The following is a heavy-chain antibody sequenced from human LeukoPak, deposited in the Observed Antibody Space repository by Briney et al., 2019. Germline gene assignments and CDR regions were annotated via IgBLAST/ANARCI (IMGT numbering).Heavy chain of an antibody. CDR3: ARAVVQAGTLYYYYGMDV. CDR1: GGTFSSYA. D-gene: IGHD1-7*01. Sequence: ASVKVSCKASGGTFSSYAISWVRQAPGQGLEWMGGIIPIFGTANYAQKFQGRVTITADESTSTAYMELSSLRSEDTAVYYCARAVVQAGTLYYYYGMDVWGKGTTVTVSS. CDR2: IIPIFGTA. J-gene: IGHJ6*04. V-gene: IGHV1-69*13.